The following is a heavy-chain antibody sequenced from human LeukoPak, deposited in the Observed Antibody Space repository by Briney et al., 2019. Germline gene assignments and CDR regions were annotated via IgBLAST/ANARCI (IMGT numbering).Heavy chain of an antibody. CDR3: AKGGVPTYDSRTTLDY. CDR1: GFTFSSYA. D-gene: IGHD3-22*01. Sequence: GRSLRLSCAASGFTFSSYAMHWVRQAPGKGLEWVAVISYDGSNKYYADSVKGRFTISRDNAKNTLYLQMNSLRAEDTAVYYCAKGGVPTYDSRTTLDYWGQGTLVTVSS. V-gene: IGHV3-30-3*01. CDR2: ISYDGSNK. J-gene: IGHJ4*02.